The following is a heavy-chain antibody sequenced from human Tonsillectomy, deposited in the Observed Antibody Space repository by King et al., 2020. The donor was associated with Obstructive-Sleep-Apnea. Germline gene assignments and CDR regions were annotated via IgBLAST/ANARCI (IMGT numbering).Heavy chain of an antibody. CDR3: VKAGYNFDIYFDY. D-gene: IGHD1-1*01. J-gene: IGHJ4*02. CDR2: ISAGGGIT. Sequence: VQLVESGGGLVQPGGSLRLSCAASGLTFSSHAMTWVRQSPGKGPYWVAAISAGGGITHPADSVKGRFTISRDDSKNLLYLQMNSLRAEDTALYYCVKAGYNFDIYFDYWGQGTLVTVSS. CDR1: GLTFSSHA. V-gene: IGHV3-23*04.